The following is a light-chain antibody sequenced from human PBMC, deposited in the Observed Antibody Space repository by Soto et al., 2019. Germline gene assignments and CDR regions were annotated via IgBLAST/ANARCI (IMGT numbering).Light chain of an antibody. Sequence: QSALTQPASVSGSPGQSITISCTGTSSDVGVYNYVSWYQQHPGKAPKLMIYEVSNRPSGVSSRFSGSKSDNTASLTISGLQAEDEADYYCISYTSSSAPYVIFGGGTKLTVL. CDR2: EVS. V-gene: IGLV2-14*01. J-gene: IGLJ2*01. CDR3: ISYTSSSAPYVI. CDR1: SSDVGVYNY.